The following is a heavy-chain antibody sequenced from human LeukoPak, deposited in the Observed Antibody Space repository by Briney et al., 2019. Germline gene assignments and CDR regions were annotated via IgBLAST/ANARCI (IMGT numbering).Heavy chain of an antibody. CDR1: GGSISSYY. CDR2: IYYSGST. D-gene: IGHD3-22*01. CDR3: ARAFGGYLPDY. J-gene: IGHJ4*02. V-gene: IGHV4-59*01. Sequence: SETLSLTCTVSGGSISSYYWSWIRQPPGKGLEWIGYIYYSGSTNYNPSLKSRVTISVDTSKNQFSLKLSPVTAADTAVYYCARAFGGYLPDYWGQGTLVTVSS.